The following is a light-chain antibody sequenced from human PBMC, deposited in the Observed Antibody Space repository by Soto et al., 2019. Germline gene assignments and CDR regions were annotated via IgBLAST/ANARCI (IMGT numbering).Light chain of an antibody. J-gene: IGLJ1*01. CDR2: DSN. CDR1: SSNIGAGS. Sequence: QSVLTQPPSVSGAPGESVTISCAGSSSNIGAGSGVHWYQQLPGTAPKLLIYDSNKRPSGIPDRFSGSKSGTSATLGITGLQTGDEADYYCGTWDSSLSAFVFGPGTKLTVL. V-gene: IGLV1-51*01. CDR3: GTWDSSLSAFV.